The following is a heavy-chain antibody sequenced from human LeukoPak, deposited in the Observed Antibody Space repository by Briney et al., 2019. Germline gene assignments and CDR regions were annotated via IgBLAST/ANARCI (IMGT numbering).Heavy chain of an antibody. Sequence: GGSLGLSCAASGFTFSSYGMHWVRQAPGKGLEWVAVIWYDGSNKYYADSVKGRFTISRDNSKNTLYLQMNSLRAEDTAVYYCARDPQLLPDVAYCGGDCYPGGGAFDIWGQGTMVTVSS. CDR1: GFTFSSYG. D-gene: IGHD2-21*02. J-gene: IGHJ3*02. V-gene: IGHV3-33*01. CDR2: IWYDGSNK. CDR3: ARDPQLLPDVAYCGGDCYPGGGAFDI.